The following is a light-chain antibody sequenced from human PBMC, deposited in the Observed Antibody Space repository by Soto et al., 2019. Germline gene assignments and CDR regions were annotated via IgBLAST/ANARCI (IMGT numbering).Light chain of an antibody. Sequence: IHFTQSPSPLSASVGDRVTLTCLASQDINTGVAWYQQKPGQTPKLLIYETSNLARGVSLRFSGSGSGKQLTISIGSIPPPDFETYNCKKFSAYNLNFGGGTKVDIK. CDR1: QDINTG. CDR2: ETS. CDR3: KKFSAYNLN. V-gene: IGKV1-13*02. J-gene: IGKJ4*01.